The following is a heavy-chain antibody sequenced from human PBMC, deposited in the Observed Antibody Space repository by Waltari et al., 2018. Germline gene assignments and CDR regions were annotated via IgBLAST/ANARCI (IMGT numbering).Heavy chain of an antibody. V-gene: IGHV3-30*18. J-gene: IGHJ4*02. CDR1: GFTFSSYG. CDR3: AKEGDSGSKDY. D-gene: IGHD1-26*01. CDR2: ISYDGSNK. Sequence: QVQLVESGGGVVQPVRSLRLSCAASGFTFSSYGMHWVRQAPGKGLEGVAVISYDGSNKYYAESVKGRFTISRDNSKNTLYLQMNSLRAEDTAVYFCAKEGDSGSKDYWGQGTLVIVSS.